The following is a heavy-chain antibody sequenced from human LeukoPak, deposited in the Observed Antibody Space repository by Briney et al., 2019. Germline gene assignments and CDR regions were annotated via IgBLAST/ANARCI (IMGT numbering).Heavy chain of an antibody. V-gene: IGHV4-39*01. CDR3: ARQSRNWFDP. CDR2: LYYSGST. Sequence: SETLSLTCTVSGGSISSSSYYWGWIRQPPGKGLEWIGSLYYSGSTYYNPPLKSRVTISVDTSKNQFSLKLSSVTAADTAVYYCARQSRNWFDPWGQGTLVTVSS. J-gene: IGHJ5*02. CDR1: GGSISSSSYY.